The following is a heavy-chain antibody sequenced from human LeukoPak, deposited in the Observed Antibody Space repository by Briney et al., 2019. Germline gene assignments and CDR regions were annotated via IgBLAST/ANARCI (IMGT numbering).Heavy chain of an antibody. CDR1: GGTFSSYA. Sequence: ASVKVSCKASGGTFSSYAISWVRQAPGQGLEWMGGIIPIFGTANYAQKFQGRVTITTDESTSTAYMELSSLRSEDTAVYYCARAQRFLEWLNAFDIWGQGTMVTVSS. CDR3: ARAQRFLEWLNAFDI. CDR2: IIPIFGTA. J-gene: IGHJ3*02. D-gene: IGHD3-3*01. V-gene: IGHV1-69*05.